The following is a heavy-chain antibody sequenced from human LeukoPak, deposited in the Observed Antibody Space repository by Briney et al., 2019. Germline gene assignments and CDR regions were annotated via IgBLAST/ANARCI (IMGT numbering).Heavy chain of an antibody. J-gene: IGHJ5*02. V-gene: IGHV4-59*12. CDR1: GGSISSYY. CDR2: IYYSGST. CDR3: ARGLGVVPAARNWFDP. Sequence: SETLSLTCTVSGGSISSYYWSWIRQPPGKGLEWIGYIYYSGSTNYNPSLKSRVTISVDTSKNQFSLKLSSVTAADTAVYYCARGLGVVPAARNWFDPWGQGTLVTVSS. D-gene: IGHD2-2*01.